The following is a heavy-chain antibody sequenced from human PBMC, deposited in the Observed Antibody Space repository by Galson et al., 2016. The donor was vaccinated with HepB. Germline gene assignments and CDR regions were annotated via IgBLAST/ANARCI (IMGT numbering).Heavy chain of an antibody. CDR1: GSSLSVSA. CDR3: AREPVRLDDLLTGPPKNPDY. V-gene: IGHV3-33*08. J-gene: IGHJ4*02. CDR2: IWNDGSNK. D-gene: IGHD3-9*01. Sequence: SLRLSCAATGSSLSVSAVHWVRQAPGKGLEWLAGIWNDGSNKYYVDSVKGRFTISRDNAKNSLYLQMNSLRAEDTAVYYCAREPVRLDDLLTGPPKNPDYWGQGTLVTVSS.